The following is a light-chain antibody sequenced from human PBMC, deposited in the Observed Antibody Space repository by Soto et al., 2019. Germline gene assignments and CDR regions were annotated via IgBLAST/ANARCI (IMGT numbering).Light chain of an antibody. CDR3: QQYGSSPRT. CDR2: GAS. J-gene: IGKJ1*01. CDR1: QTVSSSY. V-gene: IGKV3-20*01. Sequence: EIVLTQSPGTLSLSPGERATLSCRASQTVSSSYLAWYQQKPGQAPRLLIYGASSRATGIPDRISGGGSGTDFTLTISRLEPEDSAVYYCQQYGSSPRTFGQGTKVEIK.